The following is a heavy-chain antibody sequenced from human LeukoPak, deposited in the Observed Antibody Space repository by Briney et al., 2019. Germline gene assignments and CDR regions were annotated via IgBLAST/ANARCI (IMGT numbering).Heavy chain of an antibody. CDR2: ISGSSHYT. CDR3: ARLMGERSLFDY. V-gene: IGHV3-11*06. Sequence: PGGSLRLSCAASGFTFSDHYVSWIRQAPGKGLEWVSYISGSSHYTNTADSVKGRFSISRDNAKNSVYLQMNSLRAEDTAVYYCARLMGERSLFDYWGQGVLVTVSS. J-gene: IGHJ4*02. D-gene: IGHD1-26*01. CDR1: GFTFSDHY.